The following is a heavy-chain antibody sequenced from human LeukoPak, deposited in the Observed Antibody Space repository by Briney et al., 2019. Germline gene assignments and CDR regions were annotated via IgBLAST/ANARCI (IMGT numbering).Heavy chain of an antibody. CDR1: GGSFTSYY. CDR3: ASRKLGNDY. Sequence: SETLSLTCTVSGGSFTSYYWNWIRQPAGKGLEWIGRIYPSGSTNYNPSLKSRVTISADTSQNQFSLKLSSVTAADTAVYYCASRKLGNDYWGQGTLVTVSS. D-gene: IGHD7-27*01. V-gene: IGHV4-4*07. J-gene: IGHJ4*02. CDR2: IYPSGST.